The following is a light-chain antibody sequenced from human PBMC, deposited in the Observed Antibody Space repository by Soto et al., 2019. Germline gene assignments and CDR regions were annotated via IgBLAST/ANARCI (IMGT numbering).Light chain of an antibody. CDR1: SSNLGAGYD. CDR3: QSYDSSLSVSYV. CDR2: GNR. V-gene: IGLV1-40*01. J-gene: IGLJ1*01. Sequence: QSVLTQPPSVSGTPGQRVTISCTGNSSNLGAGYDVHWYQQVPGTTPKLLIFGNRNRPSGVPARFSGAKSGTSASLAITGLEVEDEADYYCQSYDSSLSVSYVFGTGTKLTVL.